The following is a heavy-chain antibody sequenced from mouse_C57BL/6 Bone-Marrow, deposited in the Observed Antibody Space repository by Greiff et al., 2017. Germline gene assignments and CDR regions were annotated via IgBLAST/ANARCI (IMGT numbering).Heavy chain of an antibody. V-gene: IGHV5-4*01. CDR2: ISDGGSYT. Sequence: EVQLQESGGGLVKPGGSLKLSCAASGFTFSSYAMSWVRQTPEKRLEWVATISDGGSYTYYPDNVKGRFTISRDNAKNNLYLQMSHLKSEDTAMXYCARGGMGFFDYWGQGTTLTVSS. J-gene: IGHJ2*01. CDR1: GFTFSSYA. CDR3: ARGGMGFFDY.